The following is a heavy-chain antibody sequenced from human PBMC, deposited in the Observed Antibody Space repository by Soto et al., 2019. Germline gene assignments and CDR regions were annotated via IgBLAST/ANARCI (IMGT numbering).Heavy chain of an antibody. J-gene: IGHJ4*02. Sequence: GGSLRLSCAASGFTFSSYGMHWVRQAPGKGLEWVAVIWYDGSNKYYADSVKGRFTISRDNSKNTLYLQMNSLRAEDTAVYYCAREHADPAARPLDYWGQGTLVTVSS. D-gene: IGHD6-6*01. CDR1: GFTFSSYG. V-gene: IGHV3-33*01. CDR3: AREHADPAARPLDY. CDR2: IWYDGSNK.